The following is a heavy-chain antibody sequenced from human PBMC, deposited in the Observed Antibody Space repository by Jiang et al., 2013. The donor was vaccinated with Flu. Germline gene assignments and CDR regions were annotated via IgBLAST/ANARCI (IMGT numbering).Heavy chain of an antibody. CDR3: ASMIVVVVAATRNAWFDP. CDR2: IIPIFGTA. V-gene: IGHV1-69*01. D-gene: IGHD2-15*01. Sequence: GAEVKKPGSSVKVSCKASGGTFSSYAISWVRQAPGQGLEWMGGIIPIFGTANYAQKFQGRVTITADESTSTAYMELSSLRSEDTAVYYCASMIVVVVAATRNAWFDPWGQGTLVTVSS. J-gene: IGHJ5*02. CDR1: GGTFSSYA.